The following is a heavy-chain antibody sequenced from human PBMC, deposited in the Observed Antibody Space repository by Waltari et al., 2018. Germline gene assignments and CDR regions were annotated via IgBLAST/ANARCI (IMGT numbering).Heavy chain of an antibody. Sequence: QVQLQESGPGLVKPSETLSLTCTVSGGSISSYYWSWIRQPPGKGLEWIGYIYYSGSNNYNPSLKSRVTISVDTSKNQFSLKLSSVTAADTAVYDCARDLRGWYSGGWGGDWFDPWGQGTLVTVSS. J-gene: IGHJ5*02. CDR3: ARDLRGWYSGGWGGDWFDP. CDR2: IYYSGSN. D-gene: IGHD6-19*01. CDR1: GGSISSYY. V-gene: IGHV4-59*01.